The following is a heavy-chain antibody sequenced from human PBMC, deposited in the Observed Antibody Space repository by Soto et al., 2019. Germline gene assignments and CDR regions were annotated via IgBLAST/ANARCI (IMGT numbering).Heavy chain of an antibody. Sequence: PSETLSLICTVSGGSISGYYWSWIRQPPGKGLEWIGNVYYSGGAKYNPSVKRRVSISVDTSKNQFSLNLSSVTAADTAVYYCTRDGDGRMTTNPYYYYGMDVWGPGITVTV. CDR2: VYYSGGA. D-gene: IGHD2-21*02. CDR1: GGSISGYY. J-gene: IGHJ6*02. V-gene: IGHV4-59*01. CDR3: TRDGDGRMTTNPYYYYGMDV.